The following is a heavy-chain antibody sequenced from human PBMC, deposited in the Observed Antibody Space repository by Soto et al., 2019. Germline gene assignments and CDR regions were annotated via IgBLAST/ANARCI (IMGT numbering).Heavy chain of an antibody. D-gene: IGHD3-10*01. CDR1: GFSLSNVRMG. CDR2: IFSNDEK. CDR3: ARIDITMVRGVIIEYGMDV. J-gene: IGHJ6*02. V-gene: IGHV2-26*01. Sequence: ESGPTLVNPTETLTLTCTVSGFSLSNVRMGVSWIRQPPGKALEWLAHIFSNDEKSYSTSLKSRLTISKDTSKSQVVLTMTNMDPVDTATYYCARIDITMVRGVIIEYGMDVWGQGTTVTVSS.